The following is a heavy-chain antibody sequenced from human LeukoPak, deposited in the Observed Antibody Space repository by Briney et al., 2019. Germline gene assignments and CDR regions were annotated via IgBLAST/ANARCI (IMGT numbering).Heavy chain of an antibody. CDR3: ARDDLSWYSGIDY. J-gene: IGHJ4*02. V-gene: IGHV3-13*04. CDR1: GFTFSNYG. D-gene: IGHD6-13*01. CDR2: IDTAGDT. Sequence: GGSLRLSCAASGFTFSNYGMHWVRQAAGKGLEWVSAIDTAGDTYYPDSVKGRFTISRENAKNSLYLQMNSLRAEDTAVYYCARDDLSWYSGIDYWGQGVLVTVSS.